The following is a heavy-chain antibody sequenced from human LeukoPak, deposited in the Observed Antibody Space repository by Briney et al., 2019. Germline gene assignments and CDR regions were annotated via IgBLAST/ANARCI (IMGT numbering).Heavy chain of an antibody. CDR1: GFAFSDYY. CDR3: ATLTVASSFDY. CDR2: ISSSGSTI. Sequence: PGGSLRLSCAASGFAFSDYYMSWIRQAPGKGLEWVSYISSSGSTIYYADSVKGRFTISRDNAKNSLYLQMNSLRAEDKAVYYCATLTVASSFDYWGQGTLVTVSS. D-gene: IGHD6-19*01. J-gene: IGHJ4*02. V-gene: IGHV3-11*04.